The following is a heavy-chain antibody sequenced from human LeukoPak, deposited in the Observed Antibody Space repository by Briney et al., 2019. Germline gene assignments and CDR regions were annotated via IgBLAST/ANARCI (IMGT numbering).Heavy chain of an antibody. V-gene: IGHV3-23*01. CDR3: AKLPPRAATHLNFDS. D-gene: IGHD2-15*01. Sequence: PGGSLRLSCAASGFTFSNYGISWVRQAPRKGLEWVSLISSSGANTYYAGSVKGRFTISRDNSNNTLFLQMNSLRAEDTAIYYCAKLPPRAATHLNFDSWGQGTQVTVSS. J-gene: IGHJ4*02. CDR2: ISSSGANT. CDR1: GFTFSNYG.